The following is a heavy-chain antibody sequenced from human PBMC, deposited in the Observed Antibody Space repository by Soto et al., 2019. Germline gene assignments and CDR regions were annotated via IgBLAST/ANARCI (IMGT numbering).Heavy chain of an antibody. CDR2: MYNSGST. J-gene: IGHJ4*02. D-gene: IGHD3-10*01. CDR3: ASMGYHYGSGSYPLDY. V-gene: IGHV4-59*08. CDR1: RGSISSYY. Sequence: SETLSLTCTVSRGSISSYYWTWIRQPPGKGLEWIGFMYNSGSTHYNPSLKSRVTISLDTSKNQFSLNLRSVTAADTAVYYCASMGYHYGSGSYPLDYWGQGTLVTVSS.